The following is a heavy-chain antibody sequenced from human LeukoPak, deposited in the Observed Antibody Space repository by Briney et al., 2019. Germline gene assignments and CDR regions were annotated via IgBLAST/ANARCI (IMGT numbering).Heavy chain of an antibody. J-gene: IGHJ4*02. V-gene: IGHV3-30*18. Sequence: SGGSLRLSCAASGFTFSSYGMHWVRQAPGKGLEWVAVISYDGSNKYYADSVKGRFTISRDNSKNALYLQIKSLRDEDSAVYDCAKGFLCFGGLLQRPHHFDYWGQGTLVTVSS. CDR3: AKGFLCFGGLLQRPHHFDY. D-gene: IGHD3-10*01. CDR1: GFTFSSYG. CDR2: ISYDGSNK.